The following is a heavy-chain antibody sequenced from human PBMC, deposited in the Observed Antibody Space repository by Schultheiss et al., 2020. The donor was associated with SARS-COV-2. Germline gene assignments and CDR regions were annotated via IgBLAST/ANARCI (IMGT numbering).Heavy chain of an antibody. D-gene: IGHD1/OR15-1a*01. Sequence: SETLSLMCAVYGGSFSGYDWTWIRQPPGKGLEWIGEINHSGSTNYNPSLKSRVTISVDTSKNQFSLKLSSVTAADTAVYYCARVGVVSFWNKAYYYYYMDVWGKGTTVTVSS. CDR3: ARVGVVSFWNKAYYYYYMDV. CDR1: GGSFSGYD. J-gene: IGHJ6*03. V-gene: IGHV4-34*01. CDR2: INHSGST.